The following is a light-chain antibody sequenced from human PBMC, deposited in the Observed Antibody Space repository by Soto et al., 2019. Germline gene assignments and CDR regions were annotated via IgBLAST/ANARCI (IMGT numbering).Light chain of an antibody. V-gene: IGKV1-5*01. CDR2: DAS. CDR1: QSISSW. Sequence: DIQMTQSPSTLSASVGDRVTITCRASQSISSWLAWYQQKPGEAPKLLIYDASSLESGVPSRFSGSGSGTDFSLTINSLQPDDLATYYCQQYNSYSWTFGQGTKVDIK. CDR3: QQYNSYSWT. J-gene: IGKJ1*01.